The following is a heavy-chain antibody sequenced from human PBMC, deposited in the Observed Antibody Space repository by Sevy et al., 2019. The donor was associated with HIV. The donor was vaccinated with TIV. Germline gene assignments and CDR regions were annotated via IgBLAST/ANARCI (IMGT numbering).Heavy chain of an antibody. J-gene: IGHJ4*02. D-gene: IGHD3-22*01. Sequence: GGSLRLSCAASGFTFSDYYMSWIRQAPGKGLEWVSYISSSGSTIYYADSVKGRFTISRANAKNSLYLQMNSLRAEDTAVYYCARRYYYDSTGYSPYFDYWGQGTLVTVSS. V-gene: IGHV3-11*01. CDR1: GFTFSDYY. CDR3: ARRYYYDSTGYSPYFDY. CDR2: ISSSGSTI.